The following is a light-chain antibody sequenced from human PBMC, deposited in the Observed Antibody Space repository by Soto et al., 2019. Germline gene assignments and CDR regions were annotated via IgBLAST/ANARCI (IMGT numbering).Light chain of an antibody. CDR3: QSYDNSLSGSWV. V-gene: IGLV1-47*02. CDR1: SSNIGTNH. CDR2: GNS. Sequence: QPVLTQPPSASGTPGQWVTISCSGGSSNIGTNHVYWYQHLPGAAPKLLIYGNSNRPSGVPDRFSGSKSGTSASLAINGLQAEDEAHYYCQSYDNSLSGSWVFGGGTKVTVL. J-gene: IGLJ3*02.